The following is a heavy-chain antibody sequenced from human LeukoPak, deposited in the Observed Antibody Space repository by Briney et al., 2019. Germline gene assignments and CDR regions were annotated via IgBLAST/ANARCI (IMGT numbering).Heavy chain of an antibody. Sequence: GGSLRLSCAGSGFTFSNAWMNWVRQAPGKGPEWVGRIKRKTDGGTTEYAAPVKGRFTISRDDSKNTVYLQMNTLTTEDTAVYYCTTATVPPSWGQGTLVTVSS. J-gene: IGHJ4*02. D-gene: IGHD4-17*01. CDR2: IKRKTDGGTT. V-gene: IGHV3-15*01. CDR1: GFTFSNAW. CDR3: TTATVPPS.